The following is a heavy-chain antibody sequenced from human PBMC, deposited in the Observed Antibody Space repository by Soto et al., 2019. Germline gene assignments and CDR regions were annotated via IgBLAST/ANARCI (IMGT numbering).Heavy chain of an antibody. V-gene: IGHV1-18*01. CDR2: ISAYNGNT. D-gene: IGHD5-18*01. J-gene: IGHJ4*02. CDR1: GYTFTSYG. CDR3: ARSPPVGYSYGKYYFDY. Sequence: ASVKVSCKASGYTFTSYGISWVRQAPGPGLEWMGWISAYNGNTNYAQKLQGRVTMTTDTSTSTAYIELRSLRSDDTAVYYCARSPPVGYSYGKYYFDYWGQGTLVTVS.